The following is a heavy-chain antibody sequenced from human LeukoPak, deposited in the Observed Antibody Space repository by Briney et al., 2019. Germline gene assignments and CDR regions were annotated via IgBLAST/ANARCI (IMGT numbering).Heavy chain of an antibody. CDR2: ISAYNGNT. D-gene: IGHD2-15*01. Sequence: GASVKVSCKASGYTFTSYGISWARQAPGQGLEWMGWISAYNGNTNYAQKLQGRVTMTTDTSTSTAYMELRSLRSDDTAVYYCARVRNCGAGCYSLGHYYMDVWGEGTRVTVSS. CDR3: ARVRNCGAGCYSLGHYYMDV. CDR1: GYTFTSYG. J-gene: IGHJ6*03. V-gene: IGHV1-18*01.